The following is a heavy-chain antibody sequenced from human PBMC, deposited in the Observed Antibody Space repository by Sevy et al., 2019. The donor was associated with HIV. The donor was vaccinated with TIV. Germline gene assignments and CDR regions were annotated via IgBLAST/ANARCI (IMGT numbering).Heavy chain of an antibody. CDR3: ATDLDGGIDKNYYVRSGYEGYFQH. CDR2: INLSGGST. D-gene: IGHD3-22*01. J-gene: IGHJ1*01. V-gene: IGHV1-46*01. Sequence: ASVKVSCKASGYTFTSYSMHWVRQAPGQGLEWMGIINLSGGSTSYAQKFQGRVTMTRDTSTSTVYMELSSLRSEDTAVYYRATDLDGGIDKNYYVRSGYEGYFQHWGQGTLVTVSS. CDR1: GYTFTSYS.